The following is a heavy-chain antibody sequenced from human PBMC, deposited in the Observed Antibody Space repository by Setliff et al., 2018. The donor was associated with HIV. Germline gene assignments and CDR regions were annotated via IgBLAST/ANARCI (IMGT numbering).Heavy chain of an antibody. CDR3: ARTSLPSYDTLTGYYSPEP. CDR1: EYTLSELS. D-gene: IGHD3-9*01. J-gene: IGHJ5*02. V-gene: IGHV1-24*01. CDR2: FDPEDGKT. Sequence: ASVKVSCKVSEYTLSELSMHWVRQAPGKGLEWMGGFDPEDGKTIYAQKFQGRVTMTEDLSTETAYMELSSLSSDDTAVYYCARTSLPSYDTLTGYYSPEPWGQGTLVTVSS.